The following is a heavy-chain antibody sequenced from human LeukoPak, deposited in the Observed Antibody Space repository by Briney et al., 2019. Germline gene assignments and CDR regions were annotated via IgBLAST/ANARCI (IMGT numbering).Heavy chain of an antibody. V-gene: IGHV5-51*01. Sequence: GESLKISCKGSGYIFTSYWIGWVRQMPGKGLEWMGIIYPGDSDTRYSPSFQGQVTISADKSISTAYLQWSSLKASDTAMYYCATPSKGYSGYDFYFDYWGQGTLVTVSS. CDR2: IYPGDSDT. D-gene: IGHD5-12*01. J-gene: IGHJ4*02. CDR1: GYIFTSYW. CDR3: ATPSKGYSGYDFYFDY.